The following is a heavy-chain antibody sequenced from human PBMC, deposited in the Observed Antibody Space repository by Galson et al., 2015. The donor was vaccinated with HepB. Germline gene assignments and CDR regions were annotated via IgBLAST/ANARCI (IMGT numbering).Heavy chain of an antibody. J-gene: IGHJ4*02. D-gene: IGHD2-2*01. CDR3: SRGAVPAANAPFDY. CDR2: ILPIRDIA. CDR1: GGTFSTYA. Sequence: SVKVSCKASGGTFSTYAVNWVRQAPGQGLEWMGRILPIRDIANYAQKFQGRVTITADKPTSTAYMELTNLRSEDTALYYCSRGAVPAANAPFDYWAREPWSPSPQ. V-gene: IGHV1-69*04.